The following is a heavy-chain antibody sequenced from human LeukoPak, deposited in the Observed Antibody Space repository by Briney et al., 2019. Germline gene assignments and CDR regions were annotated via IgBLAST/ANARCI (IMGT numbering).Heavy chain of an antibody. CDR3: ARATLFPGCSGGSCYQYYFDY. V-gene: IGHV3-74*01. Sequence: GVSLTLSCSASGFTFSSYWMLWVRQAPGKGLVGLSRINSGGSSTSYADSVKGRFTISRDNAKNTLYLQMNSLRAEDTAVYYCARATLFPGCSGGSCYQYYFDYWGQGTLVTVSS. CDR1: GFTFSSYW. J-gene: IGHJ4*02. D-gene: IGHD2-15*01. CDR2: INSGGSST.